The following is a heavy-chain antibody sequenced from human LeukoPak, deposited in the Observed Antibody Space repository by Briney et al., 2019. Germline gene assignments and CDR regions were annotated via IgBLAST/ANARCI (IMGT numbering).Heavy chain of an antibody. Sequence: PGGSLRLSCAASGFTFSSYAMSWVRQAPEKGLEWVSAIGGSGGSTDYADSVKGRFTISRDNSENTLYLQMSSLRAEDTAVYYCVTYSTSWSPNQFDYWGQGTLVTVSS. CDR2: IGGSGGST. CDR3: VTYSTSWSPNQFDY. V-gene: IGHV3-23*01. J-gene: IGHJ4*02. CDR1: GFTFSSYA. D-gene: IGHD2-2*01.